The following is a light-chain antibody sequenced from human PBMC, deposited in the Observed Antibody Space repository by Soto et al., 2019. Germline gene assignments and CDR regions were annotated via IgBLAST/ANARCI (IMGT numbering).Light chain of an antibody. CDR1: TGTVTSDHH. Sequence: QAVVTQEPSLTVSPGGTLTLTCASSTGTVTSDHHPSWFQQKPGRPPTALIHSGTYRNSWTPARFSGSLLGGKAALTVSSVQREDEADYYCLLHFHDIWVFGGGTKVTVL. J-gene: IGLJ3*02. V-gene: IGLV7-43*01. CDR2: SGT. CDR3: LLHFHDIWV.